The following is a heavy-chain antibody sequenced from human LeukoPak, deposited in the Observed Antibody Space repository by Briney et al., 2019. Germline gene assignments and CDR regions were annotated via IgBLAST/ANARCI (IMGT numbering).Heavy chain of an antibody. D-gene: IGHD4-23*01. J-gene: IGHJ6*02. Sequence: PGGSLRLSCAASGFIFSSYAMSWIRQAPGKGLEWVSAISGSGGSTYYADSVKGRFTISRDNSKNTLYLQMNSLRAEDTAVYYCAKFGGNPYYYYGMDVWGQGTTVTVSS. CDR3: AKFGGNPYYYYGMDV. CDR2: ISGSGGST. CDR1: GFIFSSYA. V-gene: IGHV3-23*01.